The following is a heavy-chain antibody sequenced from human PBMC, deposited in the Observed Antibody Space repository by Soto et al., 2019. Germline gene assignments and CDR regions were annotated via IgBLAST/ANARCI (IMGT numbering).Heavy chain of an antibody. CDR1: GYTFTSYG. V-gene: IGHV1-18*04. CDR3: ARAVDYVWGSYNGYFDY. CDR2: ISAYNGNT. Sequence: QVPLVQSGAEVKKPGASVKVSCKASGYTFTSYGISWVRQAPGQGLEWMGWISAYNGNTKYAQKLQGRVTMTTDTSTRTGYMGLRSMRSDDTAVYYCARAVDYVWGSYNGYFDYWGQGTLVTVSS. D-gene: IGHD3-16*01. J-gene: IGHJ4*02.